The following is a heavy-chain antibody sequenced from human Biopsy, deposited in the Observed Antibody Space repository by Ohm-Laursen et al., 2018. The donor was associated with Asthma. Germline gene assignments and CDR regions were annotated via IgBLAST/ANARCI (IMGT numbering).Heavy chain of an antibody. CDR3: ARGYSGSDRIVYYYSGLEV. CDR2: LIPVLGTP. CDR1: GDSFSNYA. D-gene: IGHD5-12*01. J-gene: IGHJ6*02. Sequence: SSVKVSCKTSGDSFSNYAISWVRQAPGQGLEWMGGLIPVLGTPDHAQMFEGRVTITADESTSTAYIELSSLSSEDTAVYYCARGYSGSDRIVYYYSGLEVWGQGTTVTVSS. V-gene: IGHV1-69*01.